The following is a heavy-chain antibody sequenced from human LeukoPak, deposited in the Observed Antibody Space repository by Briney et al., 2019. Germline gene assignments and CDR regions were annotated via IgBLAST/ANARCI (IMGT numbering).Heavy chain of an antibody. D-gene: IGHD6-13*01. CDR2: ISSSSGYI. CDR3: ARDRGIAAAGAAYNWCDP. Sequence: PGGSLRLSCAASGFTFSSYSMNWVRQAPGKGLEWVSSISSSSGYIYYADSVKGRFTISRDNAKNSLYLQMNSLRAEDTAVYYCARDRGIAAAGAAYNWCDPWGQGTLVTVSS. CDR1: GFTFSSYS. V-gene: IGHV3-21*01. J-gene: IGHJ5*02.